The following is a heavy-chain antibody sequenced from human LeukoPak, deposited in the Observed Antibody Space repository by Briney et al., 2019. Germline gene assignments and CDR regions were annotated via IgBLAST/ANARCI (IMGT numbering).Heavy chain of an antibody. CDR2: IKQDGSEK. CDR3: AREDSSGYYYFDY. J-gene: IGHJ4*02. Sequence: GGSLRLSCAASGFTFSSYWMSWVRQAPGKGLEWVANIKQDGSEKYYVDSVKGRFTISRDNAKNSLYLQMNSLRAEDTAVYYCAREDSSGYYYFDYWGQGTLVTVSS. CDR1: GFTFSSYW. D-gene: IGHD3-22*01. V-gene: IGHV3-7*01.